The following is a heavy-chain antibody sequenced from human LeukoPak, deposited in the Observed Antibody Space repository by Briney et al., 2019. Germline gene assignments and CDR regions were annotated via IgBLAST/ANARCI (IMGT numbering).Heavy chain of an antibody. J-gene: IGHJ4*02. Sequence: GGSLRLSCAASGFNFSAYIMSWVRQTPGKGLEWVLAISVTSDVTYYADSVKGYFTISRDNSKSTLFLQLNSLRAEDTAVYYCAKGGWLDDWGQRTLVTVSS. D-gene: IGHD5-12*01. V-gene: IGHV3-23*01. CDR2: ISVTSDVT. CDR1: GFNFSAYI. CDR3: AKGGWLDD.